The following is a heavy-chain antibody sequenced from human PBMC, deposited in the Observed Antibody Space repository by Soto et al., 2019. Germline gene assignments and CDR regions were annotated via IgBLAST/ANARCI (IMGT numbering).Heavy chain of an antibody. CDR2: INPNSGGT. CDR3: ARDSVTMVRGVRERGCLAY. Sequence: QVQLVQSGAEVKKPGASVKVSCKASGYTFTGYYMHWVRQAPGQGLEWMGWINPNSGGTNYAQKLQGCVTMTKDTSIITAYMELSRRRSDDTAVYYCARDSVTMVRGVRERGCLAYWGQGTLVTVSS. V-gene: IGHV1-2*04. J-gene: IGHJ4*02. D-gene: IGHD3-10*01. CDR1: GYTFTGYY.